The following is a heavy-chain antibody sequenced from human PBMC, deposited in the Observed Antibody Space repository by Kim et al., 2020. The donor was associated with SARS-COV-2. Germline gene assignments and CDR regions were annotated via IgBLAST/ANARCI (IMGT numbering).Heavy chain of an antibody. CDR1: GFTFSNAW. J-gene: IGHJ4*02. CDR2: IKSKTDGGTT. V-gene: IGHV3-15*01. D-gene: IGHD3-10*01. Sequence: GGSLRLSCAASGFTFSNAWMSWVRQAPGKGLEWVGRIKSKTDGGTTDYAAPVKGRFTISRDDSKNTLYLQMNSLKTEDTAVYYCTTAIDGSGSYVFDYWGQGTLVTVSS. CDR3: TTAIDGSGSYVFDY.